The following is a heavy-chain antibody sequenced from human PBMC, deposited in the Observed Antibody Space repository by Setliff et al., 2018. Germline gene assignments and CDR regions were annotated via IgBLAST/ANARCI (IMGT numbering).Heavy chain of an antibody. CDR1: GFTFSSYW. CDR2: IKQDGSEK. J-gene: IGHJ4*02. CDR3: AREPTVTTLDY. V-gene: IGHV3-7*01. D-gene: IGHD4-4*01. Sequence: LRLSCAASGFTFSSYWMSWVRQAPGKGLEWVANIKQDGSEKYHADSVKGRFTISRDNAKNSLYLQMTSLRAEDTAVYYCAREPTVTTLDYWGQGTLVAVSS.